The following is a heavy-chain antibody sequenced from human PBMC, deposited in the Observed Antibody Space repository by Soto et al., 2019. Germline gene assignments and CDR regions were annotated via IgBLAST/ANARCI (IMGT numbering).Heavy chain of an antibody. V-gene: IGHV6-1*01. J-gene: IGHJ4*02. CDR1: GDSVSSNTAA. D-gene: IGHD6-19*01. CDR2: TYYRSKWYN. Sequence: PSQTLSLTYAISGDSVSSNTAAWTLIRQSPSRGLEWLGRTYYRSKWYNDYAVSVKSRITIHPDTSKNQFCLQLNSVTPEDTAVYYCARSYSSGWYGGYYFDYWGQGTRVTVSS. CDR3: ARSYSSGWYGGYYFDY.